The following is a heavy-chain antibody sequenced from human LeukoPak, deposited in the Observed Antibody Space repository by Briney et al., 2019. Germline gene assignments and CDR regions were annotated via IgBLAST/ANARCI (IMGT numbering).Heavy chain of an antibody. Sequence: SQRLSLTCAISGDSVSSNSAAWNWIRQSPSRGLEWLGRTYYRSKWYNDYAVSVKSRITSNPDTSKKQFSLQLNSVTPEDTAVYYCASGYYYGSGSSPYFDYWGQGTLVTVSS. CDR1: GDSVSSNSAA. J-gene: IGHJ4*02. D-gene: IGHD3-10*01. CDR3: ASGYYYGSGSSPYFDY. V-gene: IGHV6-1*01. CDR2: TYYRSKWYN.